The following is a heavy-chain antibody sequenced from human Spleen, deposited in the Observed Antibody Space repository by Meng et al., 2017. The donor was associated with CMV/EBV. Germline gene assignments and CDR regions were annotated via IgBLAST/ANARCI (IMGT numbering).Heavy chain of an antibody. CDR3: ARGTYSSSWYLRSGMDV. D-gene: IGHD6-13*01. CDR2: INHSGIT. Sequence: GSLRLSCAVYGGSFSVYYWRWIRQPPGKGLEWIGEINHSGITTHNPSLKSRVTISVDTSKNQFSLKLSSVTAADTAVYYCARGTYSSSWYLRSGMDVWGQGTTVTVSS. J-gene: IGHJ6*01. V-gene: IGHV4-34*01. CDR1: GGSFSVYY.